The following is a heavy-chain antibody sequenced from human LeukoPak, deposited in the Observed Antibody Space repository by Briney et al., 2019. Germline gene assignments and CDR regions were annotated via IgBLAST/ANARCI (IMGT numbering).Heavy chain of an antibody. D-gene: IGHD6-13*01. V-gene: IGHV4-59*08. CDR3: ARHQAIAAAASDGFDI. CDR1: GGSISSFY. J-gene: IGHJ3*02. Sequence: SETLSLTCTVSGGSISSFYWSWIRQPAGKGLEGIGYIYSSGSTNYNPSLKSLVTISVDTSKNHFSLKLTSVTAADTAVYYCARHQAIAAAASDGFDIWGQGTMVTVSS. CDR2: IYSSGST.